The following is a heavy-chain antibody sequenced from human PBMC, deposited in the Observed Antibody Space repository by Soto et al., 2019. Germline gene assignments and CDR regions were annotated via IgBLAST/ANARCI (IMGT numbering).Heavy chain of an antibody. D-gene: IGHD3-3*01. CDR3: AKQGFWSGYYEDYMDV. CDR1: GFTFSSYW. CDR2: ISNDGSSK. Sequence: GGSLRLSCAASGFTFSSYWMHWVRQAPGKGLEWVSVISNDGSSKNYADSVKGRFTISRDNSKNTLYLQMNSLRAEDTAVYYCAKQGFWSGYYEDYMDVWGKGTTVTVSS. V-gene: IGHV3-30*18. J-gene: IGHJ6*03.